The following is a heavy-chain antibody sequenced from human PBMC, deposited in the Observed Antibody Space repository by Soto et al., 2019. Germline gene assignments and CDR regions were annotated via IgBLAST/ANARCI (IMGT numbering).Heavy chain of an antibody. Sequence: QLQLQESGPGLVKPSETLSLTCTVSGGSISSSSYYWGWIRQPPGKGLEWIGSIYYSGSTYYNPSLKSRVTISVDTSKNQFSLKLSSVTAADTAVYYCARPLYGGNGYFQHWGQGTLVTVSS. V-gene: IGHV4-39*01. CDR2: IYYSGST. CDR3: ARPLYGGNGYFQH. D-gene: IGHD4-17*01. CDR1: GGSISSSSYY. J-gene: IGHJ1*01.